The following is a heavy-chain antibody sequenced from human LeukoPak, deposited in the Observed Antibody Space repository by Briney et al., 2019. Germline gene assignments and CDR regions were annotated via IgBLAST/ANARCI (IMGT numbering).Heavy chain of an antibody. CDR3: AKDVDPWLRASAWSCDY. D-gene: IGHD6-19*01. CDR1: GFTFSSYA. J-gene: IGHJ4*02. V-gene: IGHV3-30-3*01. CDR2: ISYDGSNK. Sequence: GGSLRLSCAASGFTFSSYAMHWVRQAPGKGLEWVAVISYDGSNKYYADSVKGRFTISRDNSKNTLYLQMNSLRGEDTAMYYCAKDVDPWLRASAWSCDYWGQGTLVTVSS.